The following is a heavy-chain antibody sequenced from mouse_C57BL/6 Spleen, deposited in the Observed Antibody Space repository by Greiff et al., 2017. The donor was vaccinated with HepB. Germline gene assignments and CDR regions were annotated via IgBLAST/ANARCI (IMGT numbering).Heavy chain of an antibody. CDR3: ARSDYYAYYFDY. V-gene: IGHV1-82*01. CDR2: IYPGDGDT. CDR1: GYAFSSSW. Sequence: VHLVESGPELVKPGASVKISCKASGYAFSSSWMNWVKQRPGKGLEWIGRIYPGDGDTNYNGKFKGKATLTADKSSSTAYMQLSSLTSEDSAVYFCARSDYYAYYFDYWGQGTTLTVSS. J-gene: IGHJ2*01. D-gene: IGHD1-1*01.